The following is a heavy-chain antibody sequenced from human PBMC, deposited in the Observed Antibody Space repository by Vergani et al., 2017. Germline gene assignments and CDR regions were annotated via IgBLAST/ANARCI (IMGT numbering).Heavy chain of an antibody. J-gene: IGHJ4*02. CDR2: VNFVTGAA. V-gene: IGHV1-46*02. D-gene: IGHD2-15*01. CDR3: ARSIGYCTSGSCRPYYFDL. Sequence: QVLLVQSGAEVKKPGASVRVSCTASGYIFKNYYMHWLRLAPGQGFQWMGIVNFVTGAATSPQKFEGRITMTRDTSTATFYMDLSSLKYEDTAIYYCARSIGYCTSGSCRPYYFDLWGQGTLVTVSS. CDR1: GYIFKNYY.